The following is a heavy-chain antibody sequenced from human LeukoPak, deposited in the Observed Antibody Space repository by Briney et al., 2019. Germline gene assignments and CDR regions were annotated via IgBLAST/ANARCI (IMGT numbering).Heavy chain of an antibody. V-gene: IGHV4-59*01. D-gene: IGHD4-17*01. CDR3: ARVYGDPPNAFDI. J-gene: IGHJ3*02. CDR2: IYYSGST. CDR1: GVSISTFY. Sequence: PSETLSLTCNVSGVSISTFYWTWIRQPPGRELEWIGYIYYSGSTNYNPSLKSRVTISVDTSKNQFSLNLRSVTAADTAVYYCARVYGDPPNAFDIWGQGTMATVSS.